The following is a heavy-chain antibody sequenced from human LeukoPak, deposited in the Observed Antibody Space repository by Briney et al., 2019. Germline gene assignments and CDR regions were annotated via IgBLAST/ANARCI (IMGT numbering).Heavy chain of an antibody. D-gene: IGHD3-22*01. J-gene: IGHJ4*02. V-gene: IGHV4-39*01. CDR3: ARHYYDSSGLAYYFDY. CDR1: GGSISSSSSY. Sequence: SETLSLTCTVSGGSISSSSSYWGWIRQPPGKGLEWIGSVRYSGKTYYKPSLKSRVTMSLNTSKNQFSLRLTSVTAADTAVYSCARHYYDSSGLAYYFDYWGQGTLVTVSS. CDR2: VRYSGKT.